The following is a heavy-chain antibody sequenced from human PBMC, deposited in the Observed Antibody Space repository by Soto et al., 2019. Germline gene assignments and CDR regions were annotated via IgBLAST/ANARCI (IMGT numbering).Heavy chain of an antibody. Sequence: QVQLVQSGAEVKKPGASVKVSCKASGYTFTGYYMHWVRQAPGQWLEWMGWINPNSGGTNYAQKFQGRVTMTRDTPISTLYMELRRLRSDDTAVYYCARYSSSWYGSDYWGQGTLVTVSS. V-gene: IGHV1-2*02. D-gene: IGHD6-13*01. CDR2: INPNSGGT. CDR1: GYTFTGYY. CDR3: ARYSSSWYGSDY. J-gene: IGHJ4*02.